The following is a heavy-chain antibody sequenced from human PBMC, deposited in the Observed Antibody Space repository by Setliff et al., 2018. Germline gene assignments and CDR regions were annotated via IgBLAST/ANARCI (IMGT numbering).Heavy chain of an antibody. CDR3: VRLVRYCSKTACQRISGGRV. CDR2: ISAYNGMT. V-gene: IGHV1-18*01. J-gene: IGHJ4*02. D-gene: IGHD3-10*01. Sequence: ASVKVSCKASGYSFSESIVSWVRQAPGLGLEWMGWISAYNGMTHSAQNFQGRVTLTTDTSTNMGYLEVRGLTSDDTALYYCVRLVRYCSKTACQRISGGRVWGQGTLVTVSS. CDR1: GYSFSESI.